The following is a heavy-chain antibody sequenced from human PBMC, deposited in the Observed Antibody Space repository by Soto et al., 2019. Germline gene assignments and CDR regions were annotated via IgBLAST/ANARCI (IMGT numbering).Heavy chain of an antibody. CDR1: GGTFSSYA. CDR2: IIPIFGTA. V-gene: IGHV1-69*13. J-gene: IGHJ6*02. Sequence: GASVKVSCKASGGTFSSYAISWVRQAPGQGLEWMGGIIPIFGTANYAQKFQGRVTITADESTSTAYMELSSLRSEDTAVYYCARARVGGIVGDTPVNQDYYYYGMDVWGQGTTVTVYS. D-gene: IGHD1-26*01. CDR3: ARARVGGIVGDTPVNQDYYYYGMDV.